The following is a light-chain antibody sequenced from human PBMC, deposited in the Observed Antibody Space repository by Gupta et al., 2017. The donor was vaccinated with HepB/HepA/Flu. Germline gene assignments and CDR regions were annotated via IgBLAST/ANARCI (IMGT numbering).Light chain of an antibody. J-gene: IGLJ3*02. CDR2: STN. CDR3: VLYMGSGIWV. Sequence: QTVVTQEPSFSVSPGGTVTLTCGLGSGSVSTSYYPSWYQQTPGPPPRTLIYSTNTRSAGVPDRFSGSILGNKAALTITGAQAEDESDYYCVLYMGSGIWVFGGGTKLTVL. V-gene: IGLV8-61*01. CDR1: SGSVSTSYY.